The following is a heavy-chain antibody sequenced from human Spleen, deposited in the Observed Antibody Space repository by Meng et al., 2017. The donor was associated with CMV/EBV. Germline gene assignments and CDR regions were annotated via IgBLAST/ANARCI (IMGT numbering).Heavy chain of an antibody. CDR1: GDNYSSTYY. D-gene: IGHD3-10*02. J-gene: IGHJ4*02. V-gene: IGHV1-69*10. CDR2: IIKKLGKA. Sequence: CKASGDNYSSTYYSIWVRQEHGQGCERRGGIIKKLGKANYDKKCQGRVTINADRSTSTVYMDLSSLTSEDTATYYCATASYVQLITDWGQGTLVTVSS. CDR3: ATASYVQLITD.